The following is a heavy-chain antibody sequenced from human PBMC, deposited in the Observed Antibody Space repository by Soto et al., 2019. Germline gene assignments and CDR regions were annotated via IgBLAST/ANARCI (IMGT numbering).Heavy chain of an antibody. V-gene: IGHV3-72*01. D-gene: IGHD1-1*01. CDR3: AREIQRDYYYYYPLDV. CDR1: GFTFTDHY. CDR2: TKNKPNNYTT. Sequence: GGSLRLSCLASGFTFTDHYMDWVRQAPGAGLEWIARTKNKPNNYTTTYAASVKGRFTISRDDSESSLYLQMNNLKTEDTAVYYCAREIQRDYYYYYPLDVWGQGTTVTVSS. J-gene: IGHJ6*02.